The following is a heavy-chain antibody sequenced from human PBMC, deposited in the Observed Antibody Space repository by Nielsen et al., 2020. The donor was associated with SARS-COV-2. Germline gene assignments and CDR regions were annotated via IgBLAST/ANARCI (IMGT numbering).Heavy chain of an antibody. D-gene: IGHD4-17*01. Sequence: SETLSLTCAISGDSVSSSCAAWIWIRQSPSRGLEWLGRTYYRSKWYNDYPVSVKSRITINPDTSKNQFSLHLNSVTPEDTAVYYCARARGAYGDYYYYYYTDVWGKGTTVTVSS. V-gene: IGHV6-1*01. CDR1: GDSVSSSCAA. CDR3: ARARGAYGDYYYYYYTDV. J-gene: IGHJ6*03. CDR2: TYYRSKWYN.